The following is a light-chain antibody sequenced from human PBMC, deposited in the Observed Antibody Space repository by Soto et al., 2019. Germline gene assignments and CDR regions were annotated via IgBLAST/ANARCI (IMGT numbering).Light chain of an antibody. Sequence: QAVVTQEPSLSVSPGGTVTLTCGLSSGSVSTSYSPNWYQQTPGQAPRTLIYNTNTRSSGVPDRFSGSILGNKAALTITGAQADDESDYYCVLYMGRGISMFGGGTKVTVL. V-gene: IGLV8-61*01. CDR3: VLYMGRGISM. CDR2: NTN. J-gene: IGLJ3*02. CDR1: SGSVSTSYS.